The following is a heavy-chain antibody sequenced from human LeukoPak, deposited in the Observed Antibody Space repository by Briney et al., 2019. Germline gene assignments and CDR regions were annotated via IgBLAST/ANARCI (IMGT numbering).Heavy chain of an antibody. D-gene: IGHD5-18*01. J-gene: IGHJ4*02. CDR2: IYTSGST. CDR1: GGSISSYY. Sequence: SETLCLTCTVSGGSISSYYWSWIRQPAGKGLEWIGRIYTSGSTNYNPSLKSRVTMSVNTSKNQFSLKLSSVTAADTAVYYCARESDVDTAMVGFDYWGQGTLVTVSS. CDR3: ARESDVDTAMVGFDY. V-gene: IGHV4-4*07.